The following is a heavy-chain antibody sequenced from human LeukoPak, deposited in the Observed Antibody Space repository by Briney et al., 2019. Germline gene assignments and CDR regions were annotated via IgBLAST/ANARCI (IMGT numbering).Heavy chain of an antibody. J-gene: IGHJ4*02. CDR2: ISGYNGYT. CDR3: AREAYGDHSDY. D-gene: IGHD4-17*01. CDR1: GYTFTNCG. Sequence: ASVKVSCKASGYTFTNCGVSWVRQAPGQGLEWMGWISGYNGYTNYAQKFQFRVTMTTDTSTSTAYMELRSLTSDDTAVYYCAREAYGDHSDYWGQGTLVTVSS. V-gene: IGHV1-18*01.